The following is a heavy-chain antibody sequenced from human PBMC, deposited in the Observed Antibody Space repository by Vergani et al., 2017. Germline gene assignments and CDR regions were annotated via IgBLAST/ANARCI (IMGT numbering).Heavy chain of an antibody. D-gene: IGHD3-16*01. V-gene: IGHV4-39*01. CDR3: ARHVFTDGMDV. Sequence: QLQLQESGPGLVKPSETLSLPCTVSGGSISSSSYYWGWLRQPPGKGLEWIGSIYYSGSTYYNPSLKSRVTISVDTSKNQFSLKLSSVTAADTAVYYCARHVFTDGMDVWGQGTTVTVSS. CDR1: GGSISSSSYY. CDR2: IYYSGST. J-gene: IGHJ6*02.